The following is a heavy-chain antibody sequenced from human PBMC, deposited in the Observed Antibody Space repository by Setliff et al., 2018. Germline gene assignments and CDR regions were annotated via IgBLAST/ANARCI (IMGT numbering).Heavy chain of an antibody. J-gene: IGHJ3*02. CDR2: IHPSNSDT. Sequence: PGESLKISCKGSGYSFTSYWIGRVRQMPGEGLEWMGIIHPSNSDTVYSPSFQGQVTISAERSITTAYLQWSSLKASDTAIYYCARNRVALYDAFDIWGQGTMVTVSS. CDR1: GYSFTSYW. V-gene: IGHV5-51*01. D-gene: IGHD5-12*01. CDR3: ARNRVALYDAFDI.